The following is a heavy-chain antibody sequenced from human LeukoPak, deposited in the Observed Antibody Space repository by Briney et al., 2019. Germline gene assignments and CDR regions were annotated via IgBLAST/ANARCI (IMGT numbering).Heavy chain of an antibody. Sequence: SETLSLTCAVYGGSFRGYRWGWIRQSPGKGLEWIGEINDSGTTNYNPSLKSRVTISEDASKNQFSLKLNSVTAADMAVYYCARIYGDYIVYWGQGTRVTVSP. CDR2: INDSGTT. J-gene: IGHJ4*02. CDR1: GGSFRGYR. CDR3: ARIYGDYIVY. V-gene: IGHV4-34*01. D-gene: IGHD4-17*01.